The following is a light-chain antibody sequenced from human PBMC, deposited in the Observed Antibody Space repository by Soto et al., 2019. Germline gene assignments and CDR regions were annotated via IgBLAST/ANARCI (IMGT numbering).Light chain of an antibody. V-gene: IGKV4-1*01. J-gene: IGKJ1*01. Sequence: DIVMTQSPDSLAVSLGERDTINCKSSQSVLYSSNNKDYLAWYQQKLGQPPKLLIYWASTRESGVPDRFSGSGSGTDSTFPSGSLQAEDVAVYYCQQYYSPPWTFGQGTKVEIK. CDR1: QSVLYSSNNKDY. CDR2: WAS. CDR3: QQYYSPPWT.